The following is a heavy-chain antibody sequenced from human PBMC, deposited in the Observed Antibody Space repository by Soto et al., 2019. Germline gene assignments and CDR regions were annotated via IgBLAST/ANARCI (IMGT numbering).Heavy chain of an antibody. J-gene: IGHJ4*02. D-gene: IGHD2-21*01. CDR1: GFTFSSYT. Sequence: QVQLVESGGGVVQPGKSLRLSCAASGFTFSSYTRHWVRQATEKGLEWVAVISYDGSNKYYSDSVEGRFTISRDNSNNTLFLHMDSLRTEDTAIYHCAKFQGEFYYSDSLGQGALVTVSS. CDR3: AKFQGEFYYSDS. CDR2: ISYDGSNK. V-gene: IGHV3-30*18.